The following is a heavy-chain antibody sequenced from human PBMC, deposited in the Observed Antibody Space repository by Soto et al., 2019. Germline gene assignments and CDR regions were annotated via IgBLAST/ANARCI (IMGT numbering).Heavy chain of an antibody. J-gene: IGHJ6*02. V-gene: IGHV1-69*12. D-gene: IGHD4-17*01. Sequence: QVQLVQSGAEVKKPGYSVKVSCKATGGTFSSYAISWVRQAPGQGLEWMGGIIPIFGTANYAQKFQGRVTITADESTSTAYMELSSLRSEDTAVYYCATEYYGDSTAGDYYYGMDVWGQGTTVTVSS. CDR2: IIPIFGTA. CDR1: GGTFSSYA. CDR3: ATEYYGDSTAGDYYYGMDV.